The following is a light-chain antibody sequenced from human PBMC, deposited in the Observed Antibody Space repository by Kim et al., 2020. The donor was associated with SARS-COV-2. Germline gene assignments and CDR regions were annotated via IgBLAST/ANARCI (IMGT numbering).Light chain of an antibody. Sequence: DVQMTQSPSSVSASVGDTVTITCRASQGIASWLAWYQQKPGRPPKLLIYAASALQSGVSSRFSGSGSGREFTLTIRSLQPEDVATYFCQQYNNFPLAFGQGTRLEIK. CDR1: QGIASW. CDR3: QQYNNFPLA. J-gene: IGKJ5*01. V-gene: IGKV1-12*01. CDR2: AAS.